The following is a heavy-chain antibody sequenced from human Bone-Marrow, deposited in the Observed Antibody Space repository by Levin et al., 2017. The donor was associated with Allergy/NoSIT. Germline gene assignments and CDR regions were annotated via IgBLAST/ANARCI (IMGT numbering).Heavy chain of an antibody. CDR2: INADTGNT. J-gene: IGHJ6*02. V-gene: IGHV1-3*01. CDR1: GYKFINYA. D-gene: IGHD3-22*01. CDR3: ARSVYDSSGNFPYYYFYYGMDV. Sequence: GESLKISCKASGYKFINYAIHWVRQAPGQRFEWMGWINADTGNTKYSQKFQGRVTITRDTFATTASMELSRLRSEDTGVYYCARSVYDSSGNFPYYYFYYGMDVWGQGTTVAVS.